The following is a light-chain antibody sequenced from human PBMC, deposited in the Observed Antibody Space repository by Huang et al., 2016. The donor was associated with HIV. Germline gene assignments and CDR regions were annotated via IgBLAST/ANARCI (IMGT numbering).Light chain of an antibody. CDR3: QQYNDWPPLT. V-gene: IGKV3D-15*01. Sequence: VMTQSPAFLSASPGTRVTLSCRASQGVRTNLAWYQQKPDQAPTLLMFGASTRATDTRPRFSGSGCGTDITLTITSLQSPDSAIYYYQQYNDWPPLTFGGGTKVEI. CDR1: QGVRTN. CDR2: GAS. J-gene: IGKJ4*01.